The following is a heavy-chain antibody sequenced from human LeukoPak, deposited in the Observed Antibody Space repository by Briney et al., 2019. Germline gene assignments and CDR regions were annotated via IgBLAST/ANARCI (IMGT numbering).Heavy chain of an antibody. V-gene: IGHV1-69*06. D-gene: IGHD4-17*01. Sequence: SVKVSCKASGGTFSSYAISWVRQAPGQGLEWMGGIIPIFGTANYAQKFQGRVTITADKSTSTAYMELSSLRPEDTAVYYCARMWTSYGDRRDVWGKGTTVTVSS. J-gene: IGHJ6*04. CDR1: GGTFSSYA. CDR3: ARMWTSYGDRRDV. CDR2: IIPIFGTA.